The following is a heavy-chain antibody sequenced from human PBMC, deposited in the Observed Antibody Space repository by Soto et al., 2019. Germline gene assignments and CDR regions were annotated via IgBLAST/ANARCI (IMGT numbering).Heavy chain of an antibody. CDR3: AKPRGYYDSSGYPTPDY. Sequence: PGGSLRLSCAASGFTFSSYAMSWVRQAPGKGLEWVSAISISDGSTYYADSVKGRFTISRDNSKNTLYLQMNSLRAEDTAVYYCAKPRGYYDSSGYPTPDYWGQGTLVTVSS. CDR1: GFTFSSYA. CDR2: ISISDGST. V-gene: IGHV3-23*01. J-gene: IGHJ4*02. D-gene: IGHD3-22*01.